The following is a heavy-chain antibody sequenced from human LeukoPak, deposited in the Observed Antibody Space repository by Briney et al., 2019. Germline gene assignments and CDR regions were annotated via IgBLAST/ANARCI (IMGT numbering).Heavy chain of an antibody. CDR3: AKDNSSSWYAANWFDP. Sequence: PGRSLRLSCAASGFTFDGYAMHWVRQAPGKGLEWVSGISWNSGSIGYADSVKGRFTISRDNAKNSLYLQMNSLRAEDTALYYCAKDNSSSWYAANWFDPWGQGTLVTVSS. CDR2: ISWNSGSI. D-gene: IGHD6-13*01. V-gene: IGHV3-9*01. CDR1: GFTFDGYA. J-gene: IGHJ5*02.